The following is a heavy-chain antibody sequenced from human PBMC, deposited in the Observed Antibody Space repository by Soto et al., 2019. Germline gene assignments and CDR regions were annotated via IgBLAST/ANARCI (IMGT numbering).Heavy chain of an antibody. J-gene: IGHJ4*02. Sequence: QVQLVESGGGVVQPGRSLRLSCATSGFTFSSYAMHWVRQAPGKGLEWVAVISYDGSNKYYADSVKGRFIISRDNSKNTLYLQMNSLRAEDTAVYYCARDHGGDYGDYGGHFDYWGQGTLVTVSS. CDR1: GFTFSSYA. V-gene: IGHV3-30-3*01. CDR2: ISYDGSNK. CDR3: ARDHGGDYGDYGGHFDY. D-gene: IGHD4-17*01.